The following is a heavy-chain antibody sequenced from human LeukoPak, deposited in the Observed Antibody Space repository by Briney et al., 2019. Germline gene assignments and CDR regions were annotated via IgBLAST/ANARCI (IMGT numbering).Heavy chain of an antibody. CDR1: GFIASSNY. Sequence: GGSLRLSCAASGFIASSNYMSWVRQAPGKGLEWISLIYSGGSTYYADSVMGRFTIFRDNSKTTLYLQMNSLRAEDTAVYYCATGGRSGVAFDHWGQGALVTVSS. CDR3: ATGGRSGVAFDH. J-gene: IGHJ4*02. V-gene: IGHV3-53*01. CDR2: IYSGGST. D-gene: IGHD2-15*01.